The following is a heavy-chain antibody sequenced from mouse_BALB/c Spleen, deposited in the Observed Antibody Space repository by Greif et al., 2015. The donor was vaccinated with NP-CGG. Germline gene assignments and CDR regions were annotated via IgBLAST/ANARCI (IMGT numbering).Heavy chain of an antibody. CDR1: GYTFTSYW. D-gene: IGHD1-1*01. CDR2: IYPGSGST. V-gene: IGHV1S22*01. J-gene: IGHJ2*01. CDR3: TRGYYGSSYRY. Sequence: LQQSGSELVRPGASVKLSCKASGYTFTSYWMHWVKQRPGQGLEWIGNIYPGSGSTNYDEKLKSKATLTVDTSSSTAYMQLSSLTSEDSAVYYCTRGYYGSSYRYWGQGTTLTVSS.